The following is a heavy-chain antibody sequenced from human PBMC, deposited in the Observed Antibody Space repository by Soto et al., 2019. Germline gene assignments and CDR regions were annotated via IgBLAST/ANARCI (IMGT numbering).Heavy chain of an antibody. D-gene: IGHD3-3*01. CDR1: GFTFSSYV. Sequence: PGGSLRLSCAASGFTFSSYVMHWVGQSPGKGLEWVAVISYDGSNKYYADSVKGRFTISRDNSKNTLYLQMNSLRAEDTAVYYCAKEYYDFWSGSYNWFDPWGQGTLVTVSS. CDR3: AKEYYDFWSGSYNWFDP. J-gene: IGHJ5*02. CDR2: ISYDGSNK. V-gene: IGHV3-30*18.